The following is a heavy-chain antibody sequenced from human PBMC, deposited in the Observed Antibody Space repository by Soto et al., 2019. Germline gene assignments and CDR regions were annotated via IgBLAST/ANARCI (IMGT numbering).Heavy chain of an antibody. V-gene: IGHV3-23*01. CDR2: ISGSGGST. J-gene: IGHJ4*02. CDR3: AKDSPGITIFGVVTPFDY. CDR1: GFTFSSYA. Sequence: PGGSLRLSCAASGFTFSSYAMSWVRQAPGKGLEWVSAISGSGGSTYYADSVKGRFTISRDNSKNTLYLQMNSLRAEDTAVYYCAKDSPGITIFGVVTPFDYWGQGTLVTVSS. D-gene: IGHD3-3*01.